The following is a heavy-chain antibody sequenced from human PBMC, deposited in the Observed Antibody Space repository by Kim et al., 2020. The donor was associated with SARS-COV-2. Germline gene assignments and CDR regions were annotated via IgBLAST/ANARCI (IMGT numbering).Heavy chain of an antibody. CDR3: VRDIGEVGDTYYVDY. D-gene: IGHD1-26*01. Sequence: DSVKGRFTISRDSSKNTLDLQMSSLRADDTAIYYCVRDIGEVGDTYYVDYWGQGTLVTVSS. V-gene: IGHV3-23*03. J-gene: IGHJ4*02.